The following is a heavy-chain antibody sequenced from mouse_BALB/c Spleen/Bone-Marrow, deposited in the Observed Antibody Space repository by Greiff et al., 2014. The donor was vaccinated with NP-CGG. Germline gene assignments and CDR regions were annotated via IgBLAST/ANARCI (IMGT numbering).Heavy chain of an antibody. J-gene: IGHJ2*01. CDR1: GYTFTSYV. CDR3: AKGGNYRYDFDY. V-gene: IGHV1-14*01. CDR2: INPYNDGT. D-gene: IGHD2-14*01. Sequence: VQLKQSGPGLVKPGASVKMSCKASGYTFTSYVMHWVKQKPGQGLEWIGYINPYNDGTKYNEKFKGKATLTSDKSPSTAYMELSSLTSEDSAVYYCAKGGNYRYDFDYWGQGTTLTVSS.